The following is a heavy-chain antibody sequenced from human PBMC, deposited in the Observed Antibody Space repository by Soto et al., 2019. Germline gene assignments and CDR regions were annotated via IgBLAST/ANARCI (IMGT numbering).Heavy chain of an antibody. V-gene: IGHV3-21*01. CDR2: ISSSSSYI. CDR1: GFTFSSYS. Sequence: GGSLRLSCAASGFTFSSYSMNWVRQAPGKGLEWVSSISSSSSYIYYADSVKGRFTISRDNAKNSLYLQMNSLRAEDTAVYYCASYSYGYVQVADYWGQRTLVTVSS. CDR3: ASYSYGYVQVADY. D-gene: IGHD5-18*01. J-gene: IGHJ4*02.